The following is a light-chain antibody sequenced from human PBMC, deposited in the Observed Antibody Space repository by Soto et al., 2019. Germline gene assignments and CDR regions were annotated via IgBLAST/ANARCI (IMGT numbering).Light chain of an antibody. CDR1: QSVSSN. CDR2: AAS. J-gene: IGKJ1*01. V-gene: IGKV1-39*01. Sequence: DILMTQSPASLSASLGDRATISCRASQSVSSNLNWYQQKPGQAPKLLIYAASSMETGIPARFSGSGSGTDFTLTISSLQSEDFAIYSCQQCYSSPRTFGQGTKVDIK. CDR3: QQCYSSPRT.